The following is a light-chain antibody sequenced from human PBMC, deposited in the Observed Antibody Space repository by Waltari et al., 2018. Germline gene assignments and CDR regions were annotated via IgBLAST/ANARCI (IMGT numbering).Light chain of an antibody. CDR3: QQYYNTPYT. J-gene: IGKJ2*01. Sequence: DIVMTQSPDSLAVSLGERATINCKSSQNILYTSNSKNYLAWYQRKPGQPPKLLFYWASTRESGVPDRFSGSGSGTDFTLTISSLQAEDVAIYYCQQYYNTPYTFGQGTKLEI. CDR1: QNILYTSNSKNY. CDR2: WAS. V-gene: IGKV4-1*01.